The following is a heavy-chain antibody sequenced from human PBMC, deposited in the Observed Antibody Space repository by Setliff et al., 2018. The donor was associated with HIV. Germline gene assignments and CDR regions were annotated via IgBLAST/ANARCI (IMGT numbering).Heavy chain of an antibody. V-gene: IGHV4-38-2*02. CDR2: IYNSGRA. Sequence: SETLSLTCLVFGYSINDGYHWGWIRQSPRKGLEWIGSIYNSGRASYNPSRRSRASLSIDTSKNRFSLRLNPVTAADTAVYYCVRDRALRFSQSPSLHYFDVWSQGILVTVSS. J-gene: IGHJ4*01. CDR1: GYSINDGYH. CDR3: VRDRALRFSQSPSLHYFDV.